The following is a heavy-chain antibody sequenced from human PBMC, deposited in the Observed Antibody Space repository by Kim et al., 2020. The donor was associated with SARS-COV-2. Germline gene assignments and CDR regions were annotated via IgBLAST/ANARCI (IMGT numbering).Heavy chain of an antibody. CDR1: GGSMDTGGYY. J-gene: IGHJ6*02. D-gene: IGHD3-10*01. CDR2: IYSSGST. CDR3: ARDRPYNSGNDV. Sequence: SETLSLTCTVSGGSMDTGGYYWTWIRQYPGKGLEWIGYIYSSGSTYYNPSLKSRVIISLDTSKNQFSLKLTSVTATDTAVYFCARDRPYNSGNDVCGQGTTVTVSS. V-gene: IGHV4-31*03.